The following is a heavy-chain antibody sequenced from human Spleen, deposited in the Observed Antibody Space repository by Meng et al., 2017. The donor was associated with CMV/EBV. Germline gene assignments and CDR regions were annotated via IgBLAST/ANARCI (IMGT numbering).Heavy chain of an antibody. CDR2: IYSGGST. D-gene: IGHD5-18*01. V-gene: IGHV3-66*02. CDR1: GFTVSSNY. Sequence: GESLKISCAASGFTVSSNYMSWVRQAPGKGLEWVSVIYSGGSTYYADSVKGRFTISRDNSKNTLYLQMNSLRAEDTAVYYCAREFSSGYLYFDHWGQGSLVTVSS. J-gene: IGHJ4*02. CDR3: AREFSSGYLYFDH.